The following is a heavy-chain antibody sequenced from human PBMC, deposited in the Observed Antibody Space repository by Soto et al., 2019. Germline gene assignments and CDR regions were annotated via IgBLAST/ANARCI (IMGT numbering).Heavy chain of an antibody. Sequence: GGSLRLSCAASGFTFSSYAMSWVRQAPGKGLEWVSAISGSGGSTYYADSVKGRFTISRDNSKNTLYLQMNSLRAEDTAVYYCAKDNFSSGWYEVLFPLDYWGQGTLVTVSS. D-gene: IGHD6-19*01. CDR3: AKDNFSSGWYEVLFPLDY. V-gene: IGHV3-23*01. J-gene: IGHJ4*02. CDR1: GFTFSSYA. CDR2: ISGSGGST.